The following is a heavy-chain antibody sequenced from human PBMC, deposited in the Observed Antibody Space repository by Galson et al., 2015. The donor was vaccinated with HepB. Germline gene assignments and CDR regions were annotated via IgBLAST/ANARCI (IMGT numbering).Heavy chain of an antibody. V-gene: IGHV3-53*01. Sequence: SLRLSCAASGFTVGSNYLSWVRQAPGKGLEWVSIIYSGGSTYYADSVKGRFTISRDNSKNSLYLQINSLRAEDTAVYYCARVRWFGSHYYGMDVWGQGTTVTVSS. CDR1: GFTVGSNY. CDR2: IYSGGST. D-gene: IGHD3-10*01. CDR3: ARVRWFGSHYYGMDV. J-gene: IGHJ6*02.